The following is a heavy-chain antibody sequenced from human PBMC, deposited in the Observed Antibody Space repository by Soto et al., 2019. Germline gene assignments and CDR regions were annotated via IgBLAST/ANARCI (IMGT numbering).Heavy chain of an antibody. D-gene: IGHD3-10*01. CDR3: ARGPLLWGDV. V-gene: IGHV1-3*01. CDR1: GYTFTNYA. Sequence: QVQLVQSGAEVKKPGASVKVSCKASGYTFTNYAMNWLRQAPGKRLAWMGWINAGNGNTKYSQKFQGRVTITSDTSASTAYGELSRPRSEETAVYYCARGPLLWGDVWRQGKTVTVSS. J-gene: IGHJ6*02. CDR2: INAGNGNT.